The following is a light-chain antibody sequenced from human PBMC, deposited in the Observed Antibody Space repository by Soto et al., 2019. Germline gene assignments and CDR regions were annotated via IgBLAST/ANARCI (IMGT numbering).Light chain of an antibody. CDR3: QHSDITPWT. J-gene: IGKJ1*01. CDR1: PTITTY. V-gene: IGKV1-39*01. CDR2: EAS. Sequence: SQMTQSPSSLSAAVGHRDTITCRASPTITTYLNWYQQKAGKAPHLPIYEASSLLNGVPSRFRGSGSGTDFTLTISGLQPEDFATYYCQHSDITPWTFGQGTKLEIQ.